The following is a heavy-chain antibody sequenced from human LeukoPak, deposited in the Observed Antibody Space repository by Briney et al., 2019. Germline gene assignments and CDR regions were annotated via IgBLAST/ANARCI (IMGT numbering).Heavy chain of an antibody. CDR2: ISSNGGST. J-gene: IGHJ4*02. CDR3: VKELDGYNYLFDY. CDR1: GFTFSSYA. Sequence: GGSLRLSCEASGFTFSSYAMNWVRQAPGKGLEYVSAISSNGGSTYYADSVKGRFTISRDNSKNTLYLQMSSLRAEDTAVYYCVKELDGYNYLFDYWGQGTLVTVSS. V-gene: IGHV3-64D*09. D-gene: IGHD5-24*01.